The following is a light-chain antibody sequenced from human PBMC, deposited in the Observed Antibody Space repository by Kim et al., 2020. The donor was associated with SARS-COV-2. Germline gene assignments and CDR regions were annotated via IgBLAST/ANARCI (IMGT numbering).Light chain of an antibody. J-gene: IGKJ1*01. V-gene: IGKV1-5*03. CDR1: QSISSW. CDR2: KAS. CDR3: QQYSSYPWT. Sequence: ASIGDRVTITCRASQSISSWLAWYQQKPGKAPNLLIYKASSLESGVPLRFSGSGSGTEFTLTISSLQPDDFASYYCQQYSSYPWTFDQGTKVDIK.